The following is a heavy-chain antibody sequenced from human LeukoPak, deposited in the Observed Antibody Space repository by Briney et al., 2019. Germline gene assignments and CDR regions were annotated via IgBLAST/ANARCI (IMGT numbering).Heavy chain of an antibody. D-gene: IGHD3-16*01. CDR1: GFTFSSYG. J-gene: IGHJ5*02. Sequence: PGGSLRLSCAASGFTFSSYGMHWVRQAPGKGLEWVGFIRSKAYGGTTEYAASVKGRFTISRDDSKSIAYLQMNSLKTEDTAVYYCTRVDDYVWGSYGWFDPWGQGTLVTVSS. CDR2: IRSKAYGGTT. V-gene: IGHV3-49*04. CDR3: TRVDDYVWGSYGWFDP.